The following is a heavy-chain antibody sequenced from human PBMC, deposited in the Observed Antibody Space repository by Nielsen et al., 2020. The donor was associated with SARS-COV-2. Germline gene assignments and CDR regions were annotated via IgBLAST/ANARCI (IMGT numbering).Heavy chain of an antibody. D-gene: IGHD3-16*01. CDR3: ARRSIGDTNWLDP. V-gene: IGHV5-51*01. Sequence: NVSCKGSGYSFSTYWIVWVRQMPGKALEWMGMVYPDDSDTRYSPSFQGQVTISVDTSIRTAFLQWNSLKASDTAMYYCARRSIGDTNWLDPWGQGTLVTVSS. CDR1: GYSFSTYW. J-gene: IGHJ5*02. CDR2: VYPDDSDT.